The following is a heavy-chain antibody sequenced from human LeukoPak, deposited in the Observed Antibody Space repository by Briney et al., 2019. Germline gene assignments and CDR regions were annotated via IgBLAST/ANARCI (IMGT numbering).Heavy chain of an antibody. CDR3: AKDNPRGNDFWSGFRYYYSMDV. Sequence: GRSLRLSCAASGFTFSSYGMHWVRQAPGKGLEWVAVISYDGSNKYYADSVKGRFTISRDNSKNTLYLQMNSLRAEDTAVYYCAKDNPRGNDFWSGFRYYYSMDVWGQGTTVTVSS. J-gene: IGHJ6*02. D-gene: IGHD3-3*01. CDR1: GFTFSSYG. V-gene: IGHV3-30*18. CDR2: ISYDGSNK.